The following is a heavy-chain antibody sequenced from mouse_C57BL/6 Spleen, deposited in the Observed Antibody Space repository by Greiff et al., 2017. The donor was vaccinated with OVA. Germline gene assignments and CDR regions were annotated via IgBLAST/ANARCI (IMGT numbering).Heavy chain of an antibody. J-gene: IGHJ4*01. Sequence: QVQLQQSGPELVKPGASVKISCKASGYAFSSSWMNWVKQRPGKGLEWIGRIYPGDGDTNYNGKFKGKATLTADKSSSTAYMQLSSLTSEDSAVYFGAMGAMDYWGQGTSVTVSS. V-gene: IGHV1-82*01. CDR2: IYPGDGDT. CDR1: GYAFSSSW. CDR3: AMGAMDY.